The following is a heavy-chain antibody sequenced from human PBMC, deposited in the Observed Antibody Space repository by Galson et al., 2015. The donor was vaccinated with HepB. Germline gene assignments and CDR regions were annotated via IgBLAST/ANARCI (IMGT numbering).Heavy chain of an antibody. Sequence: SLRLSCAVSGFTFADYSMSWFRQAPGKGLEWVGFIRSKAYGETTKYAASVKGRFTISRDDSRSIAYLQMNSLKTDDTAVYYCSAFYGDYGSFCCCLDVWGQGTTVTVSS. J-gene: IGHJ6*02. CDR3: SAFYGDYGSFCCCLDV. CDR2: IRSKAYGETT. D-gene: IGHD4-17*01. V-gene: IGHV3-49*03. CDR1: GFTFADYS.